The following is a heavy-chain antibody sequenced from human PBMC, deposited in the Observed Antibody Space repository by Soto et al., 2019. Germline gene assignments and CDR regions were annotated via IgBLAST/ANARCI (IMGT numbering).Heavy chain of an antibody. CDR2: IYHSVST. V-gene: IGHV4-30-2*01. CDR3: DH. Sequence: SETLSLTCAVSGGSISSGGYSWSWIRQPPGKGLEWIGYIYHSVSTYYNPSISTAYLQWSSLKASDTAMYYCARLLFLSSGYYIDHWGQGTLVTVSS. CDR1: GGSISSGGYS. J-gene: IGHJ4*02. D-gene: IGHD3-22*01.